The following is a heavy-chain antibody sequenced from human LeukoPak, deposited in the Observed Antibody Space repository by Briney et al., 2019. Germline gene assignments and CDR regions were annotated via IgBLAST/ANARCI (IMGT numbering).Heavy chain of an antibody. D-gene: IGHD2/OR15-2a*01. CDR2: IIPIFGTA. J-gene: IGHJ6*03. Sequence: ASVKVSCKASGGTFSSYAISWVRQAPGQGLEWMGGIIPIFGTANYAQKFQGRVTITTDESTSTAYKELSSLRSEDTAVYYCARGSFPYYYYYMDVWGKGTTVTVSS. CDR1: GGTFSSYA. V-gene: IGHV1-69*05. CDR3: ARGSFPYYYYYMDV.